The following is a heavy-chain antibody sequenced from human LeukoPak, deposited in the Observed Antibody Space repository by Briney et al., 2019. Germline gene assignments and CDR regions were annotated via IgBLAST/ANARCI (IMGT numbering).Heavy chain of an antibody. CDR2: ISYDGSNK. D-gene: IGHD6-19*01. CDR3: AKGSAAVAGRFDY. J-gene: IGHJ4*02. CDR1: GFTFSGYG. Sequence: PGGSLRLSCAASGFTFSGYGMHWVRQAPGKGLEWVAVISYDGSNKYYADSVQGRFTISRDNSKNTLYLQMNSLRAEDTAVYYCAKGSAAVAGRFDYWGQGTLVTVSS. V-gene: IGHV3-30*18.